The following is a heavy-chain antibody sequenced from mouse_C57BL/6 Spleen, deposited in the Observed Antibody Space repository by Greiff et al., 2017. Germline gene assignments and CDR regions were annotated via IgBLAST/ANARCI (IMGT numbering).Heavy chain of an antibody. CDR1: GYTFTDYY. Sequence: QVQLQQSGAELVRPGASVKLSCKASGYTFTDYYITWVKQRPGQGLEWIARIYPGSGNTYYNEKFKGKATLTAEKSSSTAYMQLSSLTSEDSAVYFCALGGEDYWGQGTSVTVSS. CDR2: IYPGSGNT. D-gene: IGHD2-13*01. CDR3: ALGGEDY. J-gene: IGHJ4*01. V-gene: IGHV1-76*01.